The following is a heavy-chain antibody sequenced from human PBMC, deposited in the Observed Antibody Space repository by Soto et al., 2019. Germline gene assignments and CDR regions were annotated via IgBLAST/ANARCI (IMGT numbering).Heavy chain of an antibody. CDR3: ARVDCSCTSSYAGEDYYYYMDV. V-gene: IGHV3-21*01. J-gene: IGHJ6*03. D-gene: IGHD2-2*01. CDR1: GFTFSSYS. CDR2: ISSSSSYI. Sequence: EVQLVESGGGLVKPGGSLRLSCAASGFTFSSYSMNWVRQAPGKGLEWVSSISSSSSYIYYADSVKGRFTISRDNAKNSLYLQMNSLRAEDTAVYYCARVDCSCTSSYAGEDYYYYMDVWGKGTTVTVSS.